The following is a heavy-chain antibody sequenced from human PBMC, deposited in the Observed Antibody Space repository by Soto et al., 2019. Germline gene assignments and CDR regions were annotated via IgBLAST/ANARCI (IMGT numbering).Heavy chain of an antibody. J-gene: IGHJ4*02. D-gene: IGHD1-26*01. Sequence: PVGSLRLSCAASGFTFSNAWMNWVRQAPGKGLEWVGRIKSKTDGGTTDYAAPVKGRFTISRDDSKNTLYLQMNSLKTEDTAVYYCTTAIVGATSWDFDYWGQGTLVTVSS. CDR2: IKSKTDGGTT. CDR3: TTAIVGATSWDFDY. V-gene: IGHV3-15*07. CDR1: GFTFSNAW.